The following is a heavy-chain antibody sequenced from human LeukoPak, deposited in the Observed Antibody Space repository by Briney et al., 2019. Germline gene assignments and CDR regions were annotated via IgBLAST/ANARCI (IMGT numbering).Heavy chain of an antibody. J-gene: IGHJ3*02. CDR1: GFTFGSYA. V-gene: IGHV3-9*03. Sequence: PGGSLRLSCAASGFTFGSYAMSWVRQAPGKGLEWVSGITWNSGYIGYADSVKGRFTISRDNAKNSLYLQMNCLRPEDMALYYCAILTDKGSFDMWGQGTVVTVSS. D-gene: IGHD2-15*01. CDR3: AILTDKGSFDM. CDR2: ITWNSGYI.